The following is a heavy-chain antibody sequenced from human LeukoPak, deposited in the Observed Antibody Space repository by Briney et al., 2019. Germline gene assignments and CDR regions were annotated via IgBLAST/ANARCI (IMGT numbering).Heavy chain of an antibody. J-gene: IGHJ4*02. CDR1: GFTFSSYS. D-gene: IGHD3-22*01. Sequence: GGSLRLSCAASGFTFSSYSMNWVRQAPGKGLEWVSYISSSSSTIYYADSVKARFTISRDNAKNSLYLQMNSLRAEDTALYYCAKDIRPSGSGYSGLFDYWGQGTLVTVSS. CDR2: ISSSSSTI. V-gene: IGHV3-48*04. CDR3: AKDIRPSGSGYSGLFDY.